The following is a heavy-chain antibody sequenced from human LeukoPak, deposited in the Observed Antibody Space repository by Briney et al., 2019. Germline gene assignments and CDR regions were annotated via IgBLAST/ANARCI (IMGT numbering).Heavy chain of an antibody. Sequence: PGGSLRLSRAASGCTFSSYSMNWVRQAPGKGLEWVSSISSSSSYIYYADSVKGRFTNSRDNAKNSLYLQMNSLRAEDTAVYYCARDRDYYDSSGYFTSPFDYWGQGTLVTVSS. J-gene: IGHJ4*02. CDR1: GCTFSSYS. CDR3: ARDRDYYDSSGYFTSPFDY. D-gene: IGHD3-22*01. CDR2: ISSSSSYI. V-gene: IGHV3-21*01.